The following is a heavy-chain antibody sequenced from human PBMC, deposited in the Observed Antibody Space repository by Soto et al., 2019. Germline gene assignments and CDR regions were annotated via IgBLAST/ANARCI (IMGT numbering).Heavy chain of an antibody. J-gene: IGHJ4*03. V-gene: IGHV4-39*01. CDR1: GGSISSNNYY. CDR2: MSYSRST. D-gene: IGHD7-27*01. Sequence: SETLSLTCFVSGGSISSNNYYWGWLRQPPGKGLEWIGSMSYSRSTYYNPSLKSRVTISVDKSKNQFSLKLTSVTAADTAVYYCASHLLPTNWGGGYFDYWGQGPLVTVSS. CDR3: ASHLLPTNWGGGYFDY.